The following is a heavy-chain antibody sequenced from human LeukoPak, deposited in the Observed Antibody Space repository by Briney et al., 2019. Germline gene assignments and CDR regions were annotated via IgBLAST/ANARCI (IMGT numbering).Heavy chain of an antibody. CDR1: GFTFDSYA. Sequence: GGSLRLSCAASGFTFDSYAIHWVRQAPGKGLEWVAVISYDGSNKYYADSVKGRFTISRDNSKNTLYVQVNSLGTEDTAAYYCAKGSYYDSSGSFYFDYWGQGTLVTVSS. CDR3: AKGSYYDSSGSFYFDY. J-gene: IGHJ4*02. V-gene: IGHV3-30*04. CDR2: ISYDGSNK. D-gene: IGHD3-22*01.